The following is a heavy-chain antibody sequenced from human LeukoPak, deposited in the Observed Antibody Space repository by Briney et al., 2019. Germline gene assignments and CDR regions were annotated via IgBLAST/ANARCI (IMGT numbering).Heavy chain of an antibody. J-gene: IGHJ4*02. CDR3: ARRPPSLGYAD. V-gene: IGHV3-48*03. CDR2: ISSSGSTI. Sequence: GGSLRLSCAASGFTFSSYEMNWVRQAPGKGLEWVSYISSSGSTIYYADSVKGRFTISRDNAKNSLYLQMNSLRAEDTAVYYCARRPPSLGYADWGQGTLVTVSS. D-gene: IGHD5-12*01. CDR1: GFTFSSYE.